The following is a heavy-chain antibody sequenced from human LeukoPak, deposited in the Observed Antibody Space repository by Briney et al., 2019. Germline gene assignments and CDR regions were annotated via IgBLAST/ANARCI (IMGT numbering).Heavy chain of an antibody. CDR2: INHTGST. J-gene: IGHJ4*02. V-gene: IGHV4-34*01. CDR3: ATSRGLYFFDY. Sequence: PSETLSLTCAVYGESFSGYYWSWIRQPPGKGLEWIGEINHTGSTNYNPSLKSRVTTSVDTSKNQFSLKLSSVTAADTAIYYCATSRGLYFFDYWGQGTLVTVSS. D-gene: IGHD3-10*01. CDR1: GESFSGYY.